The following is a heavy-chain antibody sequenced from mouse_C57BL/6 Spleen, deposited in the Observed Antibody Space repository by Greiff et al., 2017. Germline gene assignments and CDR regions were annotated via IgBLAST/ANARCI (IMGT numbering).Heavy chain of an antibody. CDR3: AKGTGTWFAY. D-gene: IGHD4-1*01. J-gene: IGHJ3*01. Sequence: EVKVVESGGGLVKPGGSLKLSCAASGFTFSDYGMHWVRQAPEKGLEWVAYISSGSSTNYYADTVKGRFTISRDNAKNTLFLQMTSLESEDTAMCYCAKGTGTWFAYWGQGTLVTVSA. V-gene: IGHV5-17*01. CDR2: ISSGSSTN. CDR1: GFTFSDYG.